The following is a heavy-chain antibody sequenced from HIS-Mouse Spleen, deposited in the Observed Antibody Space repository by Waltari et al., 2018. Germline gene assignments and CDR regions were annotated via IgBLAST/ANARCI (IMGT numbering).Heavy chain of an antibody. J-gene: IGHJ1*01. D-gene: IGHD6-13*01. CDR1: GFTFDDYT. CDR3: AKDGEAGDFQH. V-gene: IGHV3-43*01. Sequence: EVQLVESGGVVVQPGGSLRLSCAASGFTFDDYTMHWVRQGPGKGLEWGSLISLDGSSTYYADSVKGRFTISRDNSKNSLYVQMNSLRTEDTALYYCAKDGEAGDFQHWGQGTLVTVSS. CDR2: ISLDGSST.